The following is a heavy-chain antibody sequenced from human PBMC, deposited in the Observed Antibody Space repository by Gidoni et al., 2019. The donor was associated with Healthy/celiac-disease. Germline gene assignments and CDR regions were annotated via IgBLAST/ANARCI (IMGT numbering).Heavy chain of an antibody. V-gene: IGHV4-34*01. CDR2: INHSGST. CDR3: ARGIWFGELLYDGRRAFDI. CDR1: GGSSSGYY. D-gene: IGHD3-10*01. J-gene: IGHJ3*02. Sequence: QVQLQQWGAGLLKPSETLSLTCAVYGGSSSGYYWSWIRQPPGKGLEWNGEINHSGSTNYNPSLKSRVTISVDTSKNQFSLKLSSVTAADTAVYYCARGIWFGELLYDGRRAFDIWGQGTMVTVSS.